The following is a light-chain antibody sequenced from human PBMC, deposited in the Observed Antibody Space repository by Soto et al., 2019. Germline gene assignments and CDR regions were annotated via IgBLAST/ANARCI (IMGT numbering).Light chain of an antibody. J-gene: IGKJ4*01. CDR1: QGISGW. CDR2: AAS. V-gene: IGKV1-12*01. Sequence: DIQMTQSPSSVSASVGDRVTITCRASQGISGWLAWYQQKPGEAPKLLIYAASTLQSGVPSRFSGYRSGTDFTLTINSLQPEDFATYYCQQATISRLTFGGGTKVEIK. CDR3: QQATISRLT.